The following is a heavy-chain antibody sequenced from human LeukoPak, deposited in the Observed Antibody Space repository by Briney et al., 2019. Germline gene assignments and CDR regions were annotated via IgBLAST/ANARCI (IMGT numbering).Heavy chain of an antibody. V-gene: IGHV1-2*02. J-gene: IGHJ4*02. D-gene: IGHD5-12*01. CDR1: GYTFTGYY. CDR2: INPNSGGT. CDR3: MRAEGGWLRVPDF. Sequence: ASVKVSCKASGYTFTGYYIHWVRQAPGQGLEWMGWINPNSGGTIYAQNFQGRVTMTRDTSTSTAYMELTRLRSDDTAVYYCMRAEGGWLRVPDFWGQGTLVTVSS.